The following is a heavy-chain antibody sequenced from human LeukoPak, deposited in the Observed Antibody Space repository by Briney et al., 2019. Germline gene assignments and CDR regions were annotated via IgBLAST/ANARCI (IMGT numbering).Heavy chain of an antibody. J-gene: IGHJ4*02. CDR2: ISGSGGST. CDR1: GFTFRSYA. D-gene: IGHD6-19*01. V-gene: IGHV3-23*01. CDR3: AKGPGYSSGWPLN. Sequence: GGSLRLSCAASGFTFRSYAMSWVRQAPGKGLEWVSAISGSGGSTYYADSVKGRFTISRDNSKNTLYLQMNSLRAEDTAVYYCAKGPGYSSGWPLNWGQGTLVTVSS.